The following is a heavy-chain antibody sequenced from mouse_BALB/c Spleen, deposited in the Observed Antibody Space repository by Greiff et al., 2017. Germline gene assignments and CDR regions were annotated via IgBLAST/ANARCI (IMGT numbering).Heavy chain of an antibody. CDR2: ISSGGGNT. D-gene: IGHD4-1*01. J-gene: IGHJ3*01. Sequence: DVHLVESGGGLVKPGGSLKLSCAASGFTFSSYTMSWVRQTPEKRLEWVATISSGGGNTYYPDSVKGRFTISRDNAKNNLYLQMSSLRSEDTALYYCARYGRTWFAYWGQGTLVTVSA. V-gene: IGHV5-9*03. CDR3: ARYGRTWFAY. CDR1: GFTFSSYT.